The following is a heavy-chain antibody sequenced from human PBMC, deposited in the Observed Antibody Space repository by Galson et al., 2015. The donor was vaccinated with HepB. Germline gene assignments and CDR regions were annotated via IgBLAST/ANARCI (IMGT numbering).Heavy chain of an antibody. CDR3: ARGWDTDVTSNFDY. V-gene: IGHV3-7*03. D-gene: IGHD5-18*01. Sequence: LRLSCAVSGFTYNNYWMSWVRQAPGRGLEWVANIKQDGSEKYYVDSVEGRFTVSRDNAKKTLYLDMNALSVEDTAVCYCARGWDTDVTSNFDYWGQGALVTVSS. CDR2: IKQDGSEK. CDR1: GFTYNNYW. J-gene: IGHJ4*02.